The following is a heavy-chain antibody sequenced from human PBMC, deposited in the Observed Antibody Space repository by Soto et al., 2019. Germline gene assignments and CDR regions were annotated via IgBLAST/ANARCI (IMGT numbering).Heavy chain of an antibody. J-gene: IGHJ6*02. Sequence: PGGSLRLSCAASGFTFSNAWMSWVRQAPGKGLEWVGRIKSKTDGGTTDYAAPVKGRFTISRDDSKSTLYLQMNSLKTEDTAVYYCTTDIVVVPAAQSTIYYYGMDVWGQGTTVTVSS. D-gene: IGHD2-2*01. CDR1: GFTFSNAW. CDR3: TTDIVVVPAAQSTIYYYGMDV. CDR2: IKSKTDGGTT. V-gene: IGHV3-15*01.